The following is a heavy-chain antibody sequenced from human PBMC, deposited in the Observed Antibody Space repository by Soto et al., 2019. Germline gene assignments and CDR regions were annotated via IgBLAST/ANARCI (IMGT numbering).Heavy chain of an antibody. D-gene: IGHD6-13*01. Sequence: PSQTLSLTCAISGDSVSTNSATWDWIRQSPSRGLEWLGRTYYRSKWYIDYATSLKSRMTINPDTSKNQFSLQLLSVTPEDTAVYYCARGSYTSTWYWGQGTLVTVSS. V-gene: IGHV6-1*01. CDR1: GDSVSTNSAT. J-gene: IGHJ4*02. CDR2: TYYRSKWYI. CDR3: ARGSYTSTWY.